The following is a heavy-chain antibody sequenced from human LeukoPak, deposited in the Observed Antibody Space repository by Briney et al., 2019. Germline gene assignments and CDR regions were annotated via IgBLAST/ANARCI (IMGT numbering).Heavy chain of an antibody. D-gene: IGHD3-10*01. CDR2: IGGSGGGT. Sequence: PRGSLKLSCAASGFTFSSFVMNWVRQAPGKGLEWVSSIGGSGGGTYYADSVKGRFTISRDNSKNTLYLLMNTLRGDDTAVYYCAKISGSGSSHSDSWGQGTLVTVSS. V-gene: IGHV3-23*01. J-gene: IGHJ4*02. CDR1: GFTFSSFV. CDR3: AKISGSGSSHSDS.